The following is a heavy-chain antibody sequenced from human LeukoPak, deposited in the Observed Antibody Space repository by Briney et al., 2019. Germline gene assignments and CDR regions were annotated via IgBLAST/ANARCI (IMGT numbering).Heavy chain of an antibody. Sequence: ASVKVSCKASGGTFSSYAISWVRQAPGQGLEWMGRIIPILGIANYAQKFQGRVTITADKPTSTAYMELSSLRSEDTAVYYCARGNTMIVVNAYYFDYWGQGTLVTVSS. D-gene: IGHD3-22*01. V-gene: IGHV1-69*04. CDR2: IIPILGIA. CDR3: ARGNTMIVVNAYYFDY. J-gene: IGHJ4*02. CDR1: GGTFSSYA.